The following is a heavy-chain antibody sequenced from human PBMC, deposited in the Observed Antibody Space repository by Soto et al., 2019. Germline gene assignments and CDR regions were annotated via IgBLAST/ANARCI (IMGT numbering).Heavy chain of an antibody. CDR2: IIPMFRTA. CDR1: GGTFSSYA. J-gene: IGHJ4*02. D-gene: IGHD1-1*01. Sequence: QVQLVQSGAEVKKPGSSVKVSCEAYGGTFSSYAISWVRQAPGQGLEWMGGIIPMFRTANYAQKFQGRVTITADESTSTAYMELSSLRSEDTAVYYCARGELEGIIGYWGQGTLVTVSS. V-gene: IGHV1-69*12. CDR3: ARGELEGIIGY.